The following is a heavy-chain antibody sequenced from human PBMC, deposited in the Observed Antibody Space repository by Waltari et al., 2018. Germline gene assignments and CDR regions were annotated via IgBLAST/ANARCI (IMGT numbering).Heavy chain of an antibody. V-gene: IGHV1-69*01. CDR1: GESVSIFA. CDR2: FIPFSGTT. J-gene: IGHJ4*02. Sequence: QVQLVQSGAEVRKPGSSVKVSCKASGESVSIFAVNWVRQAPGQGLEWMGGFIPFSGTTTYTQKFQSRVTITADESTNTVYMELSSLGSEDTAVYYCANAYRGYDGRALHFDYWGQGTLVTVSS. CDR3: ANAYRGYDGRALHFDY. D-gene: IGHD5-12*01.